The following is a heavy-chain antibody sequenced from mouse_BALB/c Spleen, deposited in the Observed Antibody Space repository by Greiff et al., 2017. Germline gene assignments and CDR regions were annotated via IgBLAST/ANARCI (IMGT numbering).Heavy chain of an antibody. D-gene: IGHD2-2*01. CDR2: ISDGGSYT. Sequence: EVMLVESGGGLVKPGGSLKLSCAASGFTFSDYYMYWVRQTPEKRLEWVATISDGGSYTYYPDSVKGRFTISRDNAKNNLYLQMSSLKSEDTAMYYCARDGYGSYFDYWGQGTTLTASS. J-gene: IGHJ2*01. V-gene: IGHV5-4*02. CDR3: ARDGYGSYFDY. CDR1: GFTFSDYY.